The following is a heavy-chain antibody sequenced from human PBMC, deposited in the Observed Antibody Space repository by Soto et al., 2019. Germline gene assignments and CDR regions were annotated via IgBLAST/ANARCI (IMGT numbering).Heavy chain of an antibody. Sequence: VKVSCKASGFSFTGYYIHWLRQAPGQGLEWMGWINAHSGGTEYAQKFQGRVTLTRDTSISTAYMTLGSLRSDDTAIYYCAKDLTRQLAYWLDPWGQGTQVTVSS. V-gene: IGHV1-2*02. CDR1: GFSFTGYY. J-gene: IGHJ5*02. D-gene: IGHD6-6*01. CDR2: INAHSGGT. CDR3: AKDLTRQLAYWLDP.